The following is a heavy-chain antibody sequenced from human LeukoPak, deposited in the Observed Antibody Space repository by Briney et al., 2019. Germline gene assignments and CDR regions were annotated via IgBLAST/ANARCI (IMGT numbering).Heavy chain of an antibody. J-gene: IGHJ4*02. V-gene: IGHV3-74*01. CDR2: INSDGSST. CDR3: AKDMFLMPGSETKFDY. D-gene: IGHD3-10*02. Sequence: GGSLRLSCAASGFTFSGYWIHWVRQAPGKGLVWVSRINSDGSSTSYADSVKGRFTIPRDNAKNSLYLQMNSLRAEDTALYYCAKDMFLMPGSETKFDYWGQGTLVTVSS. CDR1: GFTFSGYW.